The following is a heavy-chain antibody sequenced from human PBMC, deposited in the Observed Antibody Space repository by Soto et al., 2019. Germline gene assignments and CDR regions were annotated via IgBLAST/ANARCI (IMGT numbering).Heavy chain of an antibody. V-gene: IGHV3-23*01. J-gene: IGHJ4*02. CDR1: GVTFSSYA. D-gene: IGHD3-3*01. Sequence: SGGSLRLSCAASGVTFSSYAMSWVRQAPGKGLEWVSAISGSGGSTYYADSVKGRFTISRDNSKNTLYLQMNSLRAEDTAVYYCAKGGLEWYIPPFDSWGQGHLVPVSS. CDR2: ISGSGGST. CDR3: AKGGLEWYIPPFDS.